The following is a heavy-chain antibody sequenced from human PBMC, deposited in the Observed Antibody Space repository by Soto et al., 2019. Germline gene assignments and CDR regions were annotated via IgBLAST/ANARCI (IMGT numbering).Heavy chain of an antibody. D-gene: IGHD1-1*01. Sequence: QVQLEQSGGGVVQPGGSLRLSCVVPGPIFNGYGMHWVRQAPGKGLEWVAVIWHDGSGIYYADSVNGRFTISRDNSKNTLYLQMNSLRVEDTAVYYCAGDGIGGTDDRGFREYWGHGTLVTVCS. V-gene: IGHV3-33*01. CDR1: GPIFNGYG. CDR3: AGDGIGGTDDRGFREY. CDR2: IWHDGSGI. J-gene: IGHJ4*01.